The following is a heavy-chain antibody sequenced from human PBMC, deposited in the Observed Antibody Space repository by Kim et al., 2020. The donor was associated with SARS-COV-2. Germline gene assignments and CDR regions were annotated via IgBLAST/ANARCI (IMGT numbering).Heavy chain of an antibody. J-gene: IGHJ6*02. CDR1: GFTFSSYS. V-gene: IGHV3-21*01. Sequence: GGSLRLSCAASGFTFSSYSMNWVRQAPGKGLEWVSSISSSSSYIYYADSVKGRFTISRDNAKNSLYLKMNSLRAEDTAVYYCARDVSRDSSSWPMAHYYYYGMDVWGQGTTVTVSS. D-gene: IGHD6-13*01. CDR2: ISSSSSYI. CDR3: ARDVSRDSSSWPMAHYYYYGMDV.